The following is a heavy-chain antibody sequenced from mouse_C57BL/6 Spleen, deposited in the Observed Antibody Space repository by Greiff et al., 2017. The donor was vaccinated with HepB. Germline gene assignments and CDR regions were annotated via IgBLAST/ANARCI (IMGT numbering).Heavy chain of an antibody. Sequence: EVKVVESGGGLVQPGGSMKLSCVASGFTFSNYWMNWVRQSPEKGLEWVAQIRLKSDNYATHYAESVKGRFTISRDDSKSSVYPQMNNLRAEDTGIYYCTGRGWYFDVWGTGTTVTVSS. CDR3: TGRGWYFDV. CDR2: IRLKSDNYAT. V-gene: IGHV6-3*01. J-gene: IGHJ1*03. CDR1: GFTFSNYW.